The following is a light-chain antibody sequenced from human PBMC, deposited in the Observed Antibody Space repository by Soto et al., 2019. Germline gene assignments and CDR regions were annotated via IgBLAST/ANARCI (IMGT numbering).Light chain of an antibody. J-gene: IGLJ1*01. V-gene: IGLV2-14*01. CDR2: DVS. CDR3: SSYTSSSTLYV. CDR1: SSDVGGYNY. Sequence: QSALTQPASVSGSPGQSITISCTGTSSDVGGYNYVSWYQQHPGKAPKLMIYDVSNRPSRVSNRSSGSKSGNTASLTISGLQAEDEADYYCSSYTSSSTLYVFGTGTKLTVL.